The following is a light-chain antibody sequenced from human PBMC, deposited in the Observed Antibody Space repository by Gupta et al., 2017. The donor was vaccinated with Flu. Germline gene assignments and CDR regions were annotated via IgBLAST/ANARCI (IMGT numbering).Light chain of an antibody. V-gene: IGLV1-51*01. CDR2: DND. CDR3: ATWISGLSSWV. J-gene: IGLJ3*02. Sequence: QSVLTQPPSVSADPGQKVTISCSGSSSNIGNNYVSLYRHPPGAAPKLPIYDNDKRPSEIPDRISGSKSYTSATLGITDLKTGDEADYYSATWISGLSSWVFGGVTKLTVL. CDR1: SSNIGNNY.